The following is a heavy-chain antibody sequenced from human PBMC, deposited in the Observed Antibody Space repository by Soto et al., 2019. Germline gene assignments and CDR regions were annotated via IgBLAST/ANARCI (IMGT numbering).Heavy chain of an antibody. J-gene: IGHJ4*02. V-gene: IGHV3-20*01. D-gene: IGHD4-17*01. CDR2: INRNGGTT. CDR3: ARGDHGERLFDL. CDR1: GFTFHDYG. Sequence: EVQLVESGGGVVRPGGSLRLSCAASGFTFHDYGMSWVRQVPGKGLEWVSGINRNGGTTTYGDSVKGRFTISRDNAKNSLYLEVKSLRADYTGLYHCARGDHGERLFDLCGQGTLVTVYS.